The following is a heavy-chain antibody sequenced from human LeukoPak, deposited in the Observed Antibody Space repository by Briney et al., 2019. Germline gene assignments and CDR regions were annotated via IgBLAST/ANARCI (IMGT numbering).Heavy chain of an antibody. D-gene: IGHD6-19*01. J-gene: IGHJ4*02. CDR3: AREGIAVAGTGDFDY. CDR1: GYTFTSYY. V-gene: IGHV1-46*01. Sequence: ASVKVSCKASGYTFTSYYMHWVRQAPGQGLEWMGVINPSGGSTSYAQKFQGRVTMTRDTSTSTVYMELSSLRSEDTAVYYCAREGIAVAGTGDFDYWGQGTLVTVSS. CDR2: INPSGGST.